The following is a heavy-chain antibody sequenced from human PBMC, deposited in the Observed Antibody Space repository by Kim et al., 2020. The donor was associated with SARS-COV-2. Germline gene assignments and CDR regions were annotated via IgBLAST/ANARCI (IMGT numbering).Heavy chain of an antibody. CDR1: GGSISSYY. CDR3: ARAYSSGWYKNFDY. CDR2: IYYSGST. J-gene: IGHJ4*02. V-gene: IGHV4-59*13. Sequence: SETLSLTCTVSGGSISSYYWSWIRQPPGKGLEWIGYIYYSGSTNYNPSLKSRVTISVDTSKNQFSLKLSSVTAADTAVYYCARAYSSGWYKNFDYWGQGTLVTVSS. D-gene: IGHD6-19*01.